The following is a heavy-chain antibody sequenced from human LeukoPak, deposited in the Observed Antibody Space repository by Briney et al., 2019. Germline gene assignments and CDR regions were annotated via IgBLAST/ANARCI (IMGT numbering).Heavy chain of an antibody. D-gene: IGHD7-27*01. V-gene: IGHV4-59*08. J-gene: IGHJ6*02. CDR2: IYYSGST. CDR3: ARLIPGPYYYYGMDV. CDR1: GGSISTYY. Sequence: SETLSLTCTVSGGSISTYYWSWIRQPPGKGLEWIGYIYYSGSTNYNPSLKSRVTISVDTSKNQFSLKLSSVTAADTAVYYCARLIPGPYYYYGMDVWGQGTTVTVSS.